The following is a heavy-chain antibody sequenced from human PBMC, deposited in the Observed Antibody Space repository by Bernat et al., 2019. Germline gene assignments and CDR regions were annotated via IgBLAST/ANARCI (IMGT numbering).Heavy chain of an antibody. CDR3: AKVVERGGGSYDADWFDP. J-gene: IGHJ5*02. CDR2: ISGSVGST. CDR1: GFTFSSYA. Sequence: EVQLLESGGGLVQPGGSLRLSCAASGFTFSSYAMSWVRQAPGKGLELVSAISGSVGSTYYADSVNGRFTISRDNSKNTLYLKMNSLRAEDTAVYYCAKVVERGGGSYDADWFDPWGQGTLVTVSS. D-gene: IGHD1-26*01. V-gene: IGHV3-23*01.